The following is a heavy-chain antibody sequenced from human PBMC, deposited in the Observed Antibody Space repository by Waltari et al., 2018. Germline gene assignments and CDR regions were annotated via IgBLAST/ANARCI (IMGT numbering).Heavy chain of an antibody. CDR1: GFSFNNTW. V-gene: IGHV3-15*01. CDR2: IKSKSDGETT. CDR3: TALKS. J-gene: IGHJ5*02. Sequence: EVQLVESGGGLVKPGGSLRLSCAASGFSFNNTWLRWVRQAPGKWLEWVGRIKSKSDGETTDYSAPVKGRFTISRDDSKTTLYLQMNSLKTEDTAVYFCTALKSWGQGALVIVSS.